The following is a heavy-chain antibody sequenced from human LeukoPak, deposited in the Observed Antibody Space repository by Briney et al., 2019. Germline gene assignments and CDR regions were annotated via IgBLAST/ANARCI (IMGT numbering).Heavy chain of an antibody. CDR2: ISYDGSNK. V-gene: IGHV3-30-3*01. CDR3: ATLALIVGATNFDY. Sequence: GGSLRLSCAASGFTFSSYAMHWVRQAPGKGLEWVAVISYDGSNKHYADSVKGRFTISRDNSKNTLYLQMNSLRAEDTAVYYCATLALIVGATNFDYWGQGTLVTVSS. CDR1: GFTFSSYA. J-gene: IGHJ4*02. D-gene: IGHD1-26*01.